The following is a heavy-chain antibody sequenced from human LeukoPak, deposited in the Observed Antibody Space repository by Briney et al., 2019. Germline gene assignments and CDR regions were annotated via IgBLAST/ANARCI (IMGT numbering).Heavy chain of an antibody. V-gene: IGHV3-53*01. D-gene: IGHD1-26*01. J-gene: IGHJ4*02. CDR1: GFTVSSNY. CDR2: IYSGGST. Sequence: GGSLRLSCAASGFTVSSNYMSWVRQAPGKGLEWVSVIYSGGSTYYADSVKGRFTISRDNSKNTLYLQMNSLRAEDTAVYYCTTYSGSYGAYFDYWGQGTLVTVSS. CDR3: TTYSGSYGAYFDY.